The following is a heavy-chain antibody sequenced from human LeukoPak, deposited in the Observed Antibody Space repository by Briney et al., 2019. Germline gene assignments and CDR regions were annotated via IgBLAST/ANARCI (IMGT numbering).Heavy chain of an antibody. CDR1: GGSISSYY. V-gene: IGHV4-59*08. D-gene: IGHD5-18*01. CDR3: ARGREYTYGYDAFDI. Sequence: SETLSLTCTVSGGSISSYYWSWIRQPPGKGLEWIGYIYYSGSTNYNPSLKSRVTISVDTSKNQFSLKLSSVTAADTAVYYCARGREYTYGYDAFDIWGQGTMVTVSS. CDR2: IYYSGST. J-gene: IGHJ3*02.